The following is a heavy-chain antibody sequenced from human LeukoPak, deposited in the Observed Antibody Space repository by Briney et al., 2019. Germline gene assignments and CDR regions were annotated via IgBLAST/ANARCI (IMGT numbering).Heavy chain of an antibody. CDR3: ARDRVAAPGWFDT. CDR1: RFTFSHYW. V-gene: IGHV3-7*03. CDR2: IKQDGSEK. J-gene: IGHJ5*02. D-gene: IGHD3-10*01. Sequence: GGSLRLACVVYRFTFSHYWMSWVRQAPGKGLEWVANIKQDGSEKYYVGSVRGRFTISRDNANNSLYLQMNSLRGEDTGVYYCARDRVAAPGWFDTWGQGTLVTVPS.